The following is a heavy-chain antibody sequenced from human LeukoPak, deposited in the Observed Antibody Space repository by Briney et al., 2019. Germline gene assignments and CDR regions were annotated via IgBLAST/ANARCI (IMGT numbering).Heavy chain of an antibody. CDR1: GFTFVDYA. V-gene: IGHV3-49*04. CDR3: TRDRRSGSTGWYYFDY. CDR2: IRSKAYGGTT. D-gene: IGHD6-19*01. J-gene: IGHJ4*02. Sequence: GGSLRLSCTASGFTFVDYAMTWVRQAPGKGLEWVGFIRSKAYGGTTEYAASVKGRFTISRDDSKSIAYLQMNSLKTEDTAVYYCTRDRRSGSTGWYYFDYWGQGTLVTASS.